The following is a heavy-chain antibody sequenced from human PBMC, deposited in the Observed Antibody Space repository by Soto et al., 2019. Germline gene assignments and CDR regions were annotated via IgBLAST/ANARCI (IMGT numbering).Heavy chain of an antibody. D-gene: IGHD6-19*01. CDR1: GFTFSSYG. J-gene: IGHJ4*02. Sequence: QVQLVESGGGVVQPGRSLRLSCAASGFTFSSYGMHWVRQAPGKGLEWVAVIWYDGSNKYYADSVKGRFTISRHNSKNTLYLQMNSLRAEDTAVYYCARDRGRSSGWTGYWGQGTLVTVSS. CDR2: IWYDGSNK. V-gene: IGHV3-33*01. CDR3: ARDRGRSSGWTGY.